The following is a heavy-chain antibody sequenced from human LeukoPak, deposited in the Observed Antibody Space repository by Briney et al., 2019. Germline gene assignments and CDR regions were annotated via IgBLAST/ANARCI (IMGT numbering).Heavy chain of an antibody. Sequence: TLSLTLIVTVGSIICHQWHGIGQPPGRGVDGIGYIYYSGSTNYDPSLKSRVTISVDTSKNQFSLKLSSVTAADTAVYYCARVVCGGSCYFPYYYMDVWGKGTTVTVSS. CDR2: IYYSGST. J-gene: IGHJ6*03. CDR3: ARVVCGGSCYFPYYYMDV. V-gene: IGHV4-59*11. CDR1: VGSIICHQ. D-gene: IGHD2-15*01.